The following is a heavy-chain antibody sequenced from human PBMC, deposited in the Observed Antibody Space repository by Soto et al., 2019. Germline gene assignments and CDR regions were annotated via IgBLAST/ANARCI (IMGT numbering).Heavy chain of an antibody. CDR1: GFAFEYYA. J-gene: IGHJ2*01. CDR2: ISWTSDDI. CDR3: VKIAQASLEKAWHFDG. Sequence: QLVESGGGLVQPGRSLRLSCAASGFAFEYYAMHWVRLVPGKGLEWVSGISWTSDDIAYADSVKGRFIVSRDNAKNSLHLQMNSLRREDTAFYYCVKIAQASLEKAWHFDGWRRGTLVTVSS. D-gene: IGHD1-1*01. V-gene: IGHV3-9*01.